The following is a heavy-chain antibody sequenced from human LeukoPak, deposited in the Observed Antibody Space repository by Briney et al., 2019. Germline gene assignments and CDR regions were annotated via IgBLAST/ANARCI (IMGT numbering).Heavy chain of an antibody. J-gene: IGHJ5*02. V-gene: IGHV4-59*01. D-gene: IGHD3-3*01. Sequence: SETLSLTCTVSGGSTSIYYWSWIRQPPGKGLEWIGYIYYSGSTNYNPSLKSRVTISVDTSKNQFSLKLSSVTAADTAVYYCARGLQMSYDFWSGYYSINWFDPWGQGTLVTVSS. CDR3: ARGLQMSYDFWSGYYSINWFDP. CDR2: IYYSGST. CDR1: GGSTSIYY.